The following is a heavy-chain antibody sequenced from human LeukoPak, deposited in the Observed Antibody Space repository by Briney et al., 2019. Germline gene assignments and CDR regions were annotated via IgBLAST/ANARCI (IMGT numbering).Heavy chain of an antibody. V-gene: IGHV4-39*07. Sequence: SETLSLNCTVSGGSVSRNSDYWGWIRQPPGKGLEWIGSIYYGGSTYYNPSLKSRVTISVDTSKNQFSLKLSSVTAADTAVYYCAREPQLWHDFDYWGQGTLVTVSS. CDR2: IYYGGST. CDR1: GGSVSRNSDY. CDR3: AREPQLWHDFDY. J-gene: IGHJ4*02. D-gene: IGHD5-18*01.